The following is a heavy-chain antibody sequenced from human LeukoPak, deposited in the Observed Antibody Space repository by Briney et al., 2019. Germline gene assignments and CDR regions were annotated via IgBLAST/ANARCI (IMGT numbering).Heavy chain of an antibody. V-gene: IGHV4-39*01. J-gene: IGHJ5*02. Sequence: SETLSLTCTVSGGSISSSGYYWGWIRQPPGKGLEWIASIYYSGSTYYNPSLKSRVTISVDTSKNQFSLKLSSVTAADTAVYYCARIITGTINWFDPWGQGTQVTVSS. CDR1: GGSISSSGYY. CDR2: IYYSGST. D-gene: IGHD1-20*01. CDR3: ARIITGTINWFDP.